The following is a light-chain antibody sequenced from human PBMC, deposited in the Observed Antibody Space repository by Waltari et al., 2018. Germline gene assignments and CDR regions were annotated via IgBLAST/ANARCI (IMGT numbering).Light chain of an antibody. V-gene: IGKV1-39*01. CDR1: QSISSH. CDR2: AAS. J-gene: IGKJ2*01. Sequence: DIQMTQSPSSLSASVGDRVTITCRAGQSISSHLNWYQQKPGEAPKLLIFAASSLKSGVPSRFSGSGSGTDFTLTISSLQPEDFATYYCQQTYTAPYTFGQGTKVEIK. CDR3: QQTYTAPYT.